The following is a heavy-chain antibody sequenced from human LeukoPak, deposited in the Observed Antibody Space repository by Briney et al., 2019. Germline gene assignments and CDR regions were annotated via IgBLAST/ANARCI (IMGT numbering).Heavy chain of an antibody. Sequence: GGSLRLSCAASGFTFRNYWMIWVRQAPGKGLEWVANIKRDGNITNYLDSVKGRFTISRDNAKNSLYLQMSSLRGEDTATYYCARDADFSSGGGWYDAFDIWGQGTMATVSS. V-gene: IGHV3-7*01. CDR3: ARDADFSSGGGWYDAFDI. J-gene: IGHJ3*02. CDR2: IKRDGNIT. D-gene: IGHD6-19*01. CDR1: GFTFRNYW.